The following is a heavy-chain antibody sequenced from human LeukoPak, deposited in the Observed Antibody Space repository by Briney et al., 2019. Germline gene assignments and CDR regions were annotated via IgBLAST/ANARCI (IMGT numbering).Heavy chain of an antibody. Sequence: AGGSLRLSCAASGFAFSSYAMSWVRQAPGKWLEWVSAISGSGGSTYYADSVKGRFTISRDNSKNTLYLQMNSLRAEDTAVYYCAKDRITMIVVVIFQHWGQGTLVTVSS. CDR1: GFAFSSYA. D-gene: IGHD3-22*01. CDR3: AKDRITMIVVVIFQH. V-gene: IGHV3-23*01. J-gene: IGHJ1*01. CDR2: ISGSGGST.